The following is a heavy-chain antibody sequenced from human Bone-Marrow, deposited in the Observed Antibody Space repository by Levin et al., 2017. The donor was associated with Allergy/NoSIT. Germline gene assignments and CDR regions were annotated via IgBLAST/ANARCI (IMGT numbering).Heavy chain of an antibody. D-gene: IGHD6-13*01. CDR1: GFTFSSHG. CDR3: ARTRYSSSWYLPDFDY. V-gene: IGHV3-33*01. CDR2: IWYDGSNK. Sequence: GESLKISCAASGFTFSSHGMHWVRQAPGKGLEWVAVIWYDGSNKYYADSVKGRFTISRDNSKNTLYLQMNSLRAEDTAVYYCARTRYSSSWYLPDFDYWGQGTLVTVSS. J-gene: IGHJ4*02.